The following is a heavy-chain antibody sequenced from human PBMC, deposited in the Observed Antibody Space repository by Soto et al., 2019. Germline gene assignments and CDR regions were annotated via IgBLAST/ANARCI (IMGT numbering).Heavy chain of an antibody. V-gene: IGHV4-38-2*01. CDR3: ARASPGYSHGPLDH. D-gene: IGHD5-18*01. CDR2: IYHSGNA. CDR1: GHSIFSGSY. Sequence: PSETLSLTCAVSGHSIFSGSYWGWIRQPPGKGLEWIGSIYHSGNAFYNPSLKSRATISVDTSKNQFSLKLTSVTAADTAVHFCARASPGYSHGPLDHWAQGNMVTLSS. J-gene: IGHJ4*02.